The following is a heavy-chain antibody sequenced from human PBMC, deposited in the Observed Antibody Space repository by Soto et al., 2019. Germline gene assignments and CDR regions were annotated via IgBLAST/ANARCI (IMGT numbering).Heavy chain of an antibody. V-gene: IGHV1-69*13. CDR1: GGTFSSYA. Sequence: SVKVSCKASGGTFSSYAISWVRQAPGQGLEWMGGIIPIFGTANYAQKFQGRVTITADESTSTAYMELSSLRSEDTAVYYCTVGSSGYSTPADDAFDIWGQGTMVTVSS. CDR2: IIPIFGTA. D-gene: IGHD3-22*01. J-gene: IGHJ3*02. CDR3: TVGSSGYSTPADDAFDI.